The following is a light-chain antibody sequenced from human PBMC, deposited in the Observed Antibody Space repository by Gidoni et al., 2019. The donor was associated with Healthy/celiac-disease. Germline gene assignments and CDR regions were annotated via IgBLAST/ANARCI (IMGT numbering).Light chain of an antibody. CDR3: QQYYSTPWT. Sequence: DIVMIQSPDSLAVSLGERATINCKSSQSVLYSSNNKNYLAWYQQKPGQPPKLLIYWASTRESGVPYRFSGSGSGTDFTLTISRLRAEDVAVYYCQQYYSTPWTFGQGTKVEIK. CDR1: QSVLYSSNNKNY. J-gene: IGKJ1*01. CDR2: WAS. V-gene: IGKV4-1*01.